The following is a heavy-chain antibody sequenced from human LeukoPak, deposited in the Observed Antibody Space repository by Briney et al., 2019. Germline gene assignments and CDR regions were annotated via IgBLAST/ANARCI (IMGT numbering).Heavy chain of an antibody. D-gene: IGHD3-10*01. CDR3: AGDQVPRYGSGSLDY. Sequence: GRSLRLSCAASGFTFSSYAMHWVRQAPGKGLEWVAVISYDGSNKYYADSVKGRFTISRDNSKNTLYLQMNSLRAEDTAVYYCAGDQVPRYGSGSLDYWGQGTLVTVSS. V-gene: IGHV3-30*04. J-gene: IGHJ4*02. CDR2: ISYDGSNK. CDR1: GFTFSSYA.